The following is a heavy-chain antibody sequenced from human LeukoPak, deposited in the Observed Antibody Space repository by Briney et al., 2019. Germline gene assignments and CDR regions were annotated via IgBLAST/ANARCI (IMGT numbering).Heavy chain of an antibody. J-gene: IGHJ4*02. CDR2: INTDGSST. Sequence: GGSLRLSCAASGFTFSSYWMHWGRQAPGKGLVWVSRINTDGSSTSYADSVKGRFTISRDNAKNTLYLQMNSLRAEDTAVYYCARGPSAADCTNGVCFTGNDYWGQGTLVTVSS. V-gene: IGHV3-74*01. CDR1: GFTFSSYW. D-gene: IGHD2-8*01. CDR3: ARGPSAADCTNGVCFTGNDY.